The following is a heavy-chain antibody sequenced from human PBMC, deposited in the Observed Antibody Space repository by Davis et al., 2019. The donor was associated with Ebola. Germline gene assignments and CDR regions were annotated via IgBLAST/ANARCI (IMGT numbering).Heavy chain of an antibody. Sequence: SETLSLTCGVSGVSISSNDWWSWVRQAPGKGLDWIGEIHHSGSANYNPSLKSRLTISLDKPKNDFSLKLSSVTAADTAVYYCARVRYGSGSYPMFFFDLWGQGTQVIVSS. V-gene: IGHV4-4*02. J-gene: IGHJ4*02. CDR3: ARVRYGSGSYPMFFFDL. CDR2: IHHSGSA. CDR1: GVSISSNDW. D-gene: IGHD3-10*01.